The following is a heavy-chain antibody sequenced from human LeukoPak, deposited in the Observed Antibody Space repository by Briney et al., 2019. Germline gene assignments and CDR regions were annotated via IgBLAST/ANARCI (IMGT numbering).Heavy chain of an antibody. CDR1: GYTLTGYY. CDR3: ARMASRVHTMIVVVDLNFDY. J-gene: IGHJ4*02. CDR2: INPNSGNT. Sequence: ASVKVSCKASGYTLTGYYIHWVRQAPGQGLEWMGWINPNSGNTNYAQKLQGRVTMTTDTSTSTAYMELRSLRSDDTAVYYCARMASRVHTMIVVVDLNFDYWGQGTLVTVSS. D-gene: IGHD3-22*01. V-gene: IGHV1-18*04.